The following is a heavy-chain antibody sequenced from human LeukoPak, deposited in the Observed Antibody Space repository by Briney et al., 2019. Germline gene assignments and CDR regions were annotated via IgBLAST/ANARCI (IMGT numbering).Heavy chain of an antibody. CDR1: GFTFNSFS. Sequence: HSGGSLRLSCAASGFTFNSFSMVWVRQGPGRGLEYVSGISGNGGSTSYANSVKDRFTISRDNSKDTVFLQMGSLRGEDMAVYYCARAAVDCRSSSCVINYEPFFHMDVWGKGATVTVSS. CDR3: ARAAVDCRSSSCVINYEPFFHMDV. V-gene: IGHV3-64*01. D-gene: IGHD2-2*01. CDR2: ISGNGGST. J-gene: IGHJ6*03.